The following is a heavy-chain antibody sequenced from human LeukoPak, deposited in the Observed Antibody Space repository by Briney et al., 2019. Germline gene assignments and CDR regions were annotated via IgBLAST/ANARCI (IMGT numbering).Heavy chain of an antibody. CDR1: GFTFSDYA. D-gene: IGHD3-3*01. J-gene: IGHJ4*02. CDR2: ISGSGVTT. Sequence: GGSLRLSCAASGFTFSDYAMTWVRQGPGKGLEWVSVISGSGVTTYYADSVKGRFTISRENSKNTVYLQMNSLSAEDTATYYCAKDLTHSFWYFDCWGQGTLVTVSS. CDR3: AKDLTHSFWYFDC. V-gene: IGHV3-23*01.